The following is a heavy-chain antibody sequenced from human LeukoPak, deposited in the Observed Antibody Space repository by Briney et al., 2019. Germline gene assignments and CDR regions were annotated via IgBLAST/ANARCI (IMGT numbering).Heavy chain of an antibody. Sequence: SETLSLTCTVSGGSISSSSYYWGWLRQPPGKGLEWIGSIYYSGSTYYNPSLKSRVTISVDTSKNQFSLKLSPVTAADTAVYYCARDGTVNYFDYWGQGTLVTVSS. CDR1: GGSISSSSYY. CDR3: ARDGTVNYFDY. V-gene: IGHV4-39*07. J-gene: IGHJ4*02. CDR2: IYYSGST. D-gene: IGHD6-13*01.